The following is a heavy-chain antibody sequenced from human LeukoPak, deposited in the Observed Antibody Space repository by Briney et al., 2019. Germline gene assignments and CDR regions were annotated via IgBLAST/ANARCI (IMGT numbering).Heavy chain of an antibody. Sequence: GASVKVSCKASGHTFTSYYMHWVRQAPGQGLEWMGIINPSGGSTSYAQKFQGRVTMTRDTSTSTVYMELSSLRSEDTAVYYCASSSRGVLVGATFWGQGTLVTVSS. CDR1: GHTFTSYY. V-gene: IGHV1-46*01. CDR2: INPSGGST. D-gene: IGHD1-26*01. CDR3: ASSSRGVLVGATF. J-gene: IGHJ4*02.